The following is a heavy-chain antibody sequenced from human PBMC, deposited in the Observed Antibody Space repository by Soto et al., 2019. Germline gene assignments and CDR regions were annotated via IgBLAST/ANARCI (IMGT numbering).Heavy chain of an antibody. CDR3: AGDVHSYTSDY. Sequence: PGGSLRLSCGASGFSFSDHYITWIRQAPWKGLEWISYISGSGTTIYYTDSVKGRFTVSRDNAKNSVYLQMNSLRAEDTAVYYCAGDVHSYTSDYWGQGTLVTVSS. CDR2: ISGSGTTI. D-gene: IGHD2-2*02. J-gene: IGHJ4*02. V-gene: IGHV3-11*01. CDR1: GFSFSDHY.